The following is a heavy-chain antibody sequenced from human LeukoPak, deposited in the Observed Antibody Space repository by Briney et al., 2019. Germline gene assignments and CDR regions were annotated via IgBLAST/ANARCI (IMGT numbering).Heavy chain of an antibody. CDR3: ARHQHQRYCSGGSCPWIFDY. D-gene: IGHD2-15*01. CDR2: IYYSGST. Sequence: SETLSLTCTVSGGSISSSSYYWGWIRQPSGKGLEWIGSIYYSGSTYYNPSLKSRVTISIDTSKNQFSLKLRSVTAADTAVYYCARHQHQRYCSGGSCPWIFDYWGQGTLVTVSS. CDR1: GGSISSSSYY. J-gene: IGHJ4*02. V-gene: IGHV4-39*07.